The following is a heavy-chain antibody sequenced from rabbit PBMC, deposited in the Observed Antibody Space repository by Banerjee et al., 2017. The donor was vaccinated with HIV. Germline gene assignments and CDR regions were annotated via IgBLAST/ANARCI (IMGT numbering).Heavy chain of an antibody. CDR2: IYTGTGST. J-gene: IGHJ4*01. CDR3: ARNNGSTYSYFVL. V-gene: IGHV1S45*01. D-gene: IGHD8-1*01. Sequence: QERLVESGGGLAQPEGSLTLTCTTSGFSFSSSYYMCWVRQAPGKGLEWIACIYTGTGSTYYANWAKGRFTISKTSSTTVTLQMTSLTAADTATYFCARNNGSTYSYFVLWGPGTLVTVS. CDR1: GFSFSSSYY.